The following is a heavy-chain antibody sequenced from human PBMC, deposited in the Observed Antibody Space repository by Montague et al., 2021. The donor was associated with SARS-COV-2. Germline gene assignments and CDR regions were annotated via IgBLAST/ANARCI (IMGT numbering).Heavy chain of an antibody. Sequence: SETLSLTCTVSGASVSSSDWGWIRQSPGKGLEWIGYFYSVGSTDYNPSLKSRVTISRDTSKNQFSLKVRSVTAADTAIDFCARETMSADAFDIWGQGTMVTVSS. CDR1: GASVSSSD. CDR2: FYSVGST. J-gene: IGHJ3*02. D-gene: IGHD1-14*01. CDR3: ARETMSADAFDI. V-gene: IGHV4-59*02.